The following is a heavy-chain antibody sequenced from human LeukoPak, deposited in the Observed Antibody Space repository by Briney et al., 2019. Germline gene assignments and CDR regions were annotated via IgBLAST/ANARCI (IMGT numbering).Heavy chain of an antibody. Sequence: PGGSLRLSCVASGFTFDTFAMSWVRQAPGKGLEWVSGIGNTETYYSDSVKGRFTISRDNSKSTIYLHMSNLRAEDTAVYYCARDRYGDYYFDYWGQGTLVTVSS. V-gene: IGHV3-23*01. CDR2: IGNTET. D-gene: IGHD4-17*01. J-gene: IGHJ4*02. CDR3: ARDRYGDYYFDY. CDR1: GFTFDTFA.